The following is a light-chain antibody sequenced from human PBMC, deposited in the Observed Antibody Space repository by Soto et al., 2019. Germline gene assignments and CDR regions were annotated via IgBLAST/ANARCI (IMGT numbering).Light chain of an antibody. CDR1: QSVSSIY. J-gene: IGKJ1*01. V-gene: IGKV3-20*01. Sequence: EIGLTQSPGTLSLSPGERATLSCRASQSVSSIYLAWYQQKPGQAPRLLIYGASSRPTGIPDRFSGSGSGTDFTITISRLEPEDFAVYYCQQYGSSPFGQGTKVEIK. CDR3: QQYGSSP. CDR2: GAS.